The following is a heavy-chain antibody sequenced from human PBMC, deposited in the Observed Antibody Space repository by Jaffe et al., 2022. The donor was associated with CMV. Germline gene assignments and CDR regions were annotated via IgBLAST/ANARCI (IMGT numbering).Heavy chain of an antibody. J-gene: IGHJ4*02. CDR2: IRTRAYGGTT. Sequence: EVQLVESGGGLVQPGRSLRLSCTTSGFTFDDFAMSWVRQAPGKGLECVGFIRTRAYGGTTEYAASVKGRFTISRDDSKGIAYLQMNSLKTEDTAVYYCTREEMSPIAAAIYFDSWGQGTLVTVSS. CDR3: TREEMSPIAAAIYFDS. D-gene: IGHD6-13*01. CDR1: GFTFDDFA. V-gene: IGHV3-49*04.